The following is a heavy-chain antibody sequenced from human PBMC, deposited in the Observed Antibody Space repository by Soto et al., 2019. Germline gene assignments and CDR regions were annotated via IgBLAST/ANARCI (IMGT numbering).Heavy chain of an antibody. V-gene: IGHV2-5*02. CDR3: AHSLDYGDYVGDFDY. CDR2: IYWDDDK. D-gene: IGHD4-17*01. Sequence: QITLKESGPTLVKPTQTLTLTCTFSGFSLSTSGVGVGWIRQPPGKALEWLALIYWDDDKRYSPSLKSRLTITKDTSKNQVVLTMTNMDPVDTATYYGAHSLDYGDYVGDFDYWGQGTLVTVSS. CDR1: GFSLSTSGVG. J-gene: IGHJ4*02.